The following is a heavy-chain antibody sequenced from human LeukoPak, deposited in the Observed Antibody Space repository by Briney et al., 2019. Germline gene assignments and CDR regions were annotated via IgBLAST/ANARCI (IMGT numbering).Heavy chain of an antibody. Sequence: GGSLRLSCAASGFTFSRYSMNWVRQPPGKGLEWVSSISASGSHIYYADSVKGRFSISRDSARNSVYVQMSSLRAEDTAVYYCARGPQFCSGGSCFGYYFDYWGRGALVTVSS. CDR3: ARGPQFCSGGSCFGYYFDY. CDR2: ISASGSHI. V-gene: IGHV3-21*01. CDR1: GFTFSRYS. D-gene: IGHD2-15*01. J-gene: IGHJ4*02.